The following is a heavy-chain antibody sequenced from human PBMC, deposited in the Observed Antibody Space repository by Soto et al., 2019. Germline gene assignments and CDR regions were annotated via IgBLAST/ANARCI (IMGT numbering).Heavy chain of an antibody. Sequence: SVKVSCKASGYTFTSYAISWVRQAPGQGLEWMGGIIPIFGTANYAQKFQGRVTITADESTSTAYMELSSLRSEDTAVYYCATPSGRYNWFDPWGQGTLVTVSS. CDR1: GYTFTSYA. D-gene: IGHD2-15*01. CDR3: ATPSGRYNWFDP. CDR2: IIPIFGTA. V-gene: IGHV1-69*13. J-gene: IGHJ5*02.